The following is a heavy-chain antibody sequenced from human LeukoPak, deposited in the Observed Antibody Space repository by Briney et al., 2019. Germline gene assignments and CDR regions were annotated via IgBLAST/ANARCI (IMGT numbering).Heavy chain of an antibody. CDR1: GGSISSGSYY. Sequence: SETLSLTCTVSGGSISSGSYYWSWIRQPAGKGLEWIGRIYTSGSTNYNPSLKSRVTISVDTSKNQFSLKLSSVTAAHTAVYYCAGWHNYYGSGSYYQGFDYWGQGTLVTVSS. D-gene: IGHD3-10*01. CDR2: IYTSGST. CDR3: AGWHNYYGSGSYYQGFDY. J-gene: IGHJ4*02. V-gene: IGHV4-61*02.